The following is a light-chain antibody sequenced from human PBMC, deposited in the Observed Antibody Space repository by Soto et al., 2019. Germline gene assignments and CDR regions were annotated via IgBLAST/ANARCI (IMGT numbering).Light chain of an antibody. CDR2: GVS. CDR1: QSVGKN. Sequence: IVLTQSPATLSVSPGEGATLACRASQSVGKNLAWYQQKPGQAPRLLIFGVSTRATGISARFSGSGFGTEFTLNISSLQFEDFAVYYCQHYYDWAVFGQGTRLDIK. CDR3: QHYYDWAV. J-gene: IGKJ5*01. V-gene: IGKV3D-15*01.